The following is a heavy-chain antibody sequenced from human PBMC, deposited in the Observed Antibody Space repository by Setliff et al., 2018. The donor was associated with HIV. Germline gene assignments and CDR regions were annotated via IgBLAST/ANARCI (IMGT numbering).Heavy chain of an antibody. Sequence: SETLSLTCDVSGVSINSGDYSWNWIRQPAGKRLEWIGHVHSNGFKNYNSSLESRVDIAVDTSKNQISLKVDSVTAADTAMYFCARGVVGSYYDYVNIYYHDYIDLWGKGTTVTVS. J-gene: IGHJ6*03. V-gene: IGHV4-61*09. D-gene: IGHD2-15*01. CDR3: ARGVVGSYYDYVNIYYHDYIDL. CDR1: GVSINSGDYS. CDR2: VHSNGFK.